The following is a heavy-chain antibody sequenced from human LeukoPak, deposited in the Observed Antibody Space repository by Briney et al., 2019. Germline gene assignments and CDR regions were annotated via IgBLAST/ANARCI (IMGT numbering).Heavy chain of an antibody. V-gene: IGHV3-48*03. J-gene: IGHJ1*01. CDR3: AKVRALRYFDWLSARTYFQH. D-gene: IGHD3-9*01. CDR2: ISGGGSTI. CDR1: GFSFSSYE. Sequence: GGSLRLSCVASGFSFSSYEMIWVRQAPGKGLEWISYISGGGSTIYYADSVKGRFTISRDNAKNSLYLQMNSLRAEDTAVYYCAKVRALRYFDWLSARTYFQHWGQGTLVTVSS.